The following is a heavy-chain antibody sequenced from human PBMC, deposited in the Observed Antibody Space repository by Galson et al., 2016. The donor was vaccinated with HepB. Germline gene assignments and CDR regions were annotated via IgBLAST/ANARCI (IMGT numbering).Heavy chain of an antibody. CDR2: ITNNGDTT. D-gene: IGHD3-16*01. CDR1: GFSFSSYA. V-gene: IGHV3-64D*06. J-gene: IGHJ4*02. Sequence: SLRLSCAASGFSFSSYAMDWVRQAPGKGLEFVSGITNNGDTTDYADSVKGRFTISRDNSKNTLYLQMSSLRAEDTAVYYCVKDRGREGHPNFDYWGQGTLVTVSS. CDR3: VKDRGREGHPNFDY.